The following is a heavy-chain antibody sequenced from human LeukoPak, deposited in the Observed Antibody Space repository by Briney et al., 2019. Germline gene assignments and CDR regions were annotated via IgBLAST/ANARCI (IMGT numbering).Heavy chain of an antibody. Sequence: SETLSLTCTVSGGSVSISNYYWGWIRQPPGKGLEWIGSIYYSGSTYYNPSLKSRVTLSVDTSKNQFSLKLSSVTAADTAVYYCAREPINHYDFWSGYYYYFDYWGQGTLVTVSS. CDR2: IYYSGST. D-gene: IGHD3-3*01. V-gene: IGHV4-39*07. CDR1: GGSVSISNYY. CDR3: AREPINHYDFWSGYYYYFDY. J-gene: IGHJ4*02.